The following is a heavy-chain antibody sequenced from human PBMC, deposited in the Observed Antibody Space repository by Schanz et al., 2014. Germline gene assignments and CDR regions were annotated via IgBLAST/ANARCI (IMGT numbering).Heavy chain of an antibody. CDR3: ARAAGPVDY. CDR1: GGSISSGGYT. CDR2: IYYSGST. V-gene: IGHV4-30-4*07. J-gene: IGHJ4*02. D-gene: IGHD6-13*01. Sequence: QVQLQESGPGLVKPSQTLSLTCAVSGGSISSGGYTWSWIRQPPGKGLEWIGYIYYSGSTYYNPSLKSRVTISVDTPKNQSSLMLGSVTAADTAVYYCARAAGPVDYWGQGTLVTVSS.